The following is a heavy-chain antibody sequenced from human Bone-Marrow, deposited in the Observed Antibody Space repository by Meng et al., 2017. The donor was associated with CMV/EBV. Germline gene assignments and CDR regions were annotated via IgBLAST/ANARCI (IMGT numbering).Heavy chain of an antibody. Sequence: GESLKISCAASGFTFSSYGMHWVRQAPGKGLEWVAFIRYDGSNKYYADSVKGRFTISRDNAKNSLYLQMNSLRAEDTAVYYCTTSFSSGYYYFDYWGQGSLVTVSS. CDR3: TTSFSSGYYYFDY. CDR2: IRYDGSNK. J-gene: IGHJ4*02. CDR1: GFTFSSYG. V-gene: IGHV3-30*02. D-gene: IGHD3-22*01.